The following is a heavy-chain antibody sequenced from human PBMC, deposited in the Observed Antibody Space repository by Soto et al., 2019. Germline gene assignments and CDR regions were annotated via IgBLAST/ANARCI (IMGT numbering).Heavy chain of an antibody. CDR2: IYWDDDK. CDR1: GFSLTTSGVG. V-gene: IGHV2-5*02. D-gene: IGHD3-3*01. CDR3: AHRVLRTVFGLVTTTAIYFDF. Sequence: QITLNESGPTQVKPRQTLTLTCTFSGFSLTTSGVGVGWIRQSPGKAPERLALIYWDDDKRYSPSLKSRLTLPKDTSKIQLVLTMADLDPADTATYYCAHRVLRTVFGLVTTTAIYFDFWGQGTPVAVSS. J-gene: IGHJ4*02.